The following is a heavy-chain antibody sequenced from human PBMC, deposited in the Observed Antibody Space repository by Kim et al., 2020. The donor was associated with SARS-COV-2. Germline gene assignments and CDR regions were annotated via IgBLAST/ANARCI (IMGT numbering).Heavy chain of an antibody. CDR2: IYHSGST. Sequence: SETLSLTCTVSGYSISSGYYWGWIRQPPGKGLEWIGSIYHSGSTYYNPSLKSRVTISVDTSKNQFSLKLSSVTAADTAVYYCARDGGSYDLGDYWGQGTLVTVSS. CDR3: ARDGGSYDLGDY. D-gene: IGHD3-3*01. V-gene: IGHV4-38-2*02. J-gene: IGHJ4*02. CDR1: GYSISSGYY.